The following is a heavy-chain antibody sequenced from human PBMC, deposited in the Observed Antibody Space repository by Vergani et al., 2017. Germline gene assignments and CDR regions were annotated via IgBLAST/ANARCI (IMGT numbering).Heavy chain of an antibody. CDR3: ASTGGYCSSTSCFWFAP. CDR2: IDPSDSYT. V-gene: IGHV5-10-1*03. J-gene: IGHJ5*02. D-gene: IGHD2-2*01. CDR1: GYSFTSYW. Sequence: EVQLVQSGAEVKKPGESLRISCKGSGYSFTSYWISWVRQMPGKGLEWMGRIDPSDSYTNYSPSFQGHVTISADKSISTAYLQWSSLKASDTAMYYCASTGGYCSSTSCFWFAPWGQGTLVTVSS.